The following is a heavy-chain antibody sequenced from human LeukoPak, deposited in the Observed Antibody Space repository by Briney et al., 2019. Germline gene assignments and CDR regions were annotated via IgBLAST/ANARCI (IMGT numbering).Heavy chain of an antibody. Sequence: SQTLSLTCTVSGGSISSGSYYWSWIRQPAGKGLEWIGRIYTSGSTNYNPSLKSRVTISVDTSKNQFSLKLSSVTAADTAVYYCAREGGGAAPEYYYYYMDVWGKGTTVTVSS. CDR1: GGSISSGSYY. CDR3: AREGGGAAPEYYYYYMDV. J-gene: IGHJ6*03. D-gene: IGHD6-6*01. V-gene: IGHV4-61*02. CDR2: IYTSGST.